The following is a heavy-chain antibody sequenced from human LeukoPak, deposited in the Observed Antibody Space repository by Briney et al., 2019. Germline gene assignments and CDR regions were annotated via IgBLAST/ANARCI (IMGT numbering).Heavy chain of an antibody. Sequence: SVKVSCKASGGTFSSYAISWVRQAPGQGLEWMGGIIPIFGTANYAQKFQGRVTITTDESTSTAYMELSSLRSEDTAVYYCAREFCSSTSCYRRPWSDSYYMDVWGKGTTVTVSS. CDR1: GGTFSSYA. D-gene: IGHD2-2*01. CDR2: IIPIFGTA. J-gene: IGHJ6*03. V-gene: IGHV1-69*05. CDR3: AREFCSSTSCYRRPWSDSYYMDV.